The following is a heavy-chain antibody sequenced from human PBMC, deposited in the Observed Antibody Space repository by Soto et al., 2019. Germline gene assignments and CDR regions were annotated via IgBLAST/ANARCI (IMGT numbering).Heavy chain of an antibody. J-gene: IGHJ4*02. CDR3: ARRVSGVTRGLHY. Sequence: EVQLVESGGGLVQPGGSLRLSCAASGFTFSSYWMHWVRQAPGKGLVWISRINTDGSSTSYLDSVQGRFTIYRDNGKNTLFLQMNCLRGEDTAVDYCARRVSGVTRGLHYWGQGSLVTVSS. D-gene: IGHD2-15*01. CDR1: GFTFSSYW. V-gene: IGHV3-74*01. CDR2: INTDGSST.